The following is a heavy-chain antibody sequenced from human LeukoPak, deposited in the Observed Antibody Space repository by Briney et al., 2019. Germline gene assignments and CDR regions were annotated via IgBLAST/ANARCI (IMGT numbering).Heavy chain of an antibody. CDR2: INHSGST. V-gene: IGHV4-34*01. J-gene: IGHJ4*02. Sequence: SETLSLTCAVYGGSFSGYYWSWIRQPPGKGLEWIGEINHSGSTNYNPSLKSRVTISVDTSKNQFSLKLSSVTAAETAVYYCARQVEVVPAAMPNTFDYWGQGTLVTVSS. CDR1: GGSFSGYY. CDR3: ARQVEVVPAAMPNTFDY. D-gene: IGHD2-2*01.